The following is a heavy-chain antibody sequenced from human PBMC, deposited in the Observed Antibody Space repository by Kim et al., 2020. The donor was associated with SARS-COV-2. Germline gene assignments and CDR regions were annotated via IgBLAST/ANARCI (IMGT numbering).Heavy chain of an antibody. D-gene: IGHD1-1*01. CDR1: GYTFTSYA. V-gene: IGHV1-3*01. Sequence: ASVKVSCKASGYTFTSYAMHWVRQAPGQRLEWMGWINAGNGNTKYSQKFQGRVTITRDTSASTAYMELSSLRSEDTAVYYCARSVPWNDEGYFDYWGQGTLVTVSS. J-gene: IGHJ4*02. CDR3: ARSVPWNDEGYFDY. CDR2: INAGNGNT.